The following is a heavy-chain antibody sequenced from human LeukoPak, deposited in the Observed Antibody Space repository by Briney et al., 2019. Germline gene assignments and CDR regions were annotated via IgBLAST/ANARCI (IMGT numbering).Heavy chain of an antibody. V-gene: IGHV4-59*01. CDR3: ARYYRGYKDY. CDR1: GGSISSYY. D-gene: IGHD5-24*01. Sequence: SETLSLTCTVSGGSISSYYWSWIRQPPGKGLEWIGYIYYSGSTNYNPSLKSRVTISVDTSKNQFSLKLSSVTAADTAVYYCARYYRGYKDYWGQGTLVTVSS. J-gene: IGHJ4*02. CDR2: IYYSGST.